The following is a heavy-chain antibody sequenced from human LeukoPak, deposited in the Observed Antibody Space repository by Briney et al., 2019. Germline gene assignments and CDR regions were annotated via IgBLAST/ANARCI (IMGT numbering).Heavy chain of an antibody. CDR1: EFTFNNYW. Sequence: GGSLRLSCAASEFTFNNYWMSWVRQAPGKGLEWVANIKQDGSEKYYVDSVKGRFTISRDNAKNSLYLQMNSLRAEDTAVYYCAELGITMIGGVWGKGTTVTISS. V-gene: IGHV3-7*01. CDR2: IKQDGSEK. CDR3: AELGITMIGGV. J-gene: IGHJ6*04. D-gene: IGHD3-10*02.